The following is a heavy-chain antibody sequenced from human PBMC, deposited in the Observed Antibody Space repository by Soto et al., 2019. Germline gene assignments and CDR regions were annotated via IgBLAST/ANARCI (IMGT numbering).Heavy chain of an antibody. J-gene: IGHJ3*02. V-gene: IGHV3-23*01. CDR1: GFTFSSYA. D-gene: IGHD3-9*01. CDR3: AKDRGDNGTGFI. CDR2: ISGSGGST. Sequence: EVQLLESGGGLVQPGGSLRLSCAASGFTFSSYAMSWVRQAPGKGLEWVSAISGSGGSTYYADSVKGRFTISRDNSKNMLYLQMNSLRAEDTAVYYCAKDRGDNGTGFIWGQGTMVTVSS.